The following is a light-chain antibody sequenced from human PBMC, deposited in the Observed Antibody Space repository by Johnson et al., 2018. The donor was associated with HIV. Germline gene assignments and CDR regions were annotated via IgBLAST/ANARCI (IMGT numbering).Light chain of an antibody. CDR2: DNN. J-gene: IGLJ1*01. V-gene: IGLV1-51*01. Sequence: QSVLTQPPSVSAAPGQKVTISCSGSSSNIGSNFVSWYQQVPGTAPKLLIYDNNKRPSGIPDRFSGSTSGTSATLCITGLQTGDEADYYCGTWDSSLSAYVFGTGTKVTVL. CDR3: GTWDSSLSAYV. CDR1: SSNIGSNF.